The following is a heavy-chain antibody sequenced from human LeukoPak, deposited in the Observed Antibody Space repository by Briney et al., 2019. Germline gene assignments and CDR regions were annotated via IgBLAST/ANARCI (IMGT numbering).Heavy chain of an antibody. CDR3: ARGKARDGYNYPGIFDY. CDR2: MNPNSGNT. Sequence: ASVKVSCKASGYTFTSYDINWVRQATGQGLEWMGWMNPNSGNTGYAQKFQGRVTMNRNTSISTAYMELSSLRSEDTAVYYCARGKARDGYNYPGIFDYWGQGTLVTVSS. V-gene: IGHV1-8*01. CDR1: GYTFTSYD. J-gene: IGHJ4*02. D-gene: IGHD5-24*01.